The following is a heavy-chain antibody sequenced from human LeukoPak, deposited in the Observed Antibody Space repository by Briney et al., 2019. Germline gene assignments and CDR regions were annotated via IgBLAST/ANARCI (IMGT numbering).Heavy chain of an antibody. CDR3: ARIPGYCRGDSCFSIYFDS. CDR1: DGSISSTYY. J-gene: IGHJ4*02. CDR2: IYYDGTT. D-gene: IGHD2-15*01. Sequence: SETLSLTCTVSDGSISSTYYWAWIRQPPGRGLEWIGNIYYDGTTYYNPSLKSRLTTSVDTSKNQFSLKLSSVTAADTPVYYCARIPGYCRGDSCFSIYFDSWGQGTLVTVSS. V-gene: IGHV4-39*01.